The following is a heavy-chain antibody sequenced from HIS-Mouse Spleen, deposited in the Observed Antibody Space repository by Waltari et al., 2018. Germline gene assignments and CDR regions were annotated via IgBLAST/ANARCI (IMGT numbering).Heavy chain of an antibody. V-gene: IGHV4-39*07. D-gene: IGHD1-26*01. J-gene: IGHJ4*02. CDR3: ARMGPASGSYGDY. CDR1: GGSISSSSYY. CDR2: LYYSGST. Sequence: QLQLQESGPGLVKPSETLSLTCTVSGGSISSSSYYWGWIRQPPGKGLEGIGGLYYSGSTYYNPSLKRRVTISVDTSKNQFSLKLSSVTAADTAVYYCARMGPASGSYGDYWGQGTLVTVSS.